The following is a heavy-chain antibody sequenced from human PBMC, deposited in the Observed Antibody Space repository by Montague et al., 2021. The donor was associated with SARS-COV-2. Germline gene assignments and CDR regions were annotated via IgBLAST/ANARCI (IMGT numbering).Heavy chain of an antibody. CDR2: IYWNDDK. V-gene: IGHV2-5*01. D-gene: IGHD2-8*01. CDR3: AHRIQNLNGFQX. Sequence: PALVKPTQTLTLTCSFSGFSLSTSAVGVGWIRQPPGKALEWLAVIYWNDDKYYDPSLNSRLTITKDTSKNQVVLTMTNMDPVDTATYYCAHRIQNLNGFQXGGQGTLVIVSS. J-gene: IGHJ1*01. CDR1: GFSLSTSAVG.